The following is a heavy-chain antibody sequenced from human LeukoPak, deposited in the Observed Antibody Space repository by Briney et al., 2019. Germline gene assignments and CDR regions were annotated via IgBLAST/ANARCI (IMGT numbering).Heavy chain of an antibody. D-gene: IGHD1-26*01. Sequence: PGGSLRLSCAATGLTVSSNFMSWVRQAPGKGLEWVSVIYGGGSTYYADSVKGRFTISRDTPKNTLYLQMNSLRVEDTAVYYCASGRLSGSDLVALDIWGQGTLVTVSS. CDR1: GLTVSSNF. J-gene: IGHJ3*02. V-gene: IGHV3-53*01. CDR2: IYGGGST. CDR3: ASGRLSGSDLVALDI.